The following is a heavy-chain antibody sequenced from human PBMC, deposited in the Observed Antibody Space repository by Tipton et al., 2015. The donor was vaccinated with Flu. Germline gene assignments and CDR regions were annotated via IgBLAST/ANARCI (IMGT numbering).Heavy chain of an antibody. D-gene: IGHD2-2*02. CDR3: AREGSEGIVVVPAAIHYWYFDL. CDR2: IKQDGSEK. V-gene: IGHV3-7*01. CDR1: GFTFSSYW. Sequence: SLRLSCAASGFTFSSYWMSWVRQAPGKGLEWVANIKQDGSEKYYVDSVKGRFTISRDNAKNSLYLQMNSLRAEDTAVYYCAREGSEGIVVVPAAIHYWYFDLWGRGTLVTVSS. J-gene: IGHJ2*01.